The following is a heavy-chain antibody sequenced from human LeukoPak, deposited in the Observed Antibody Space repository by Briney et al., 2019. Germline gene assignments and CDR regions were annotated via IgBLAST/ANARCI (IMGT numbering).Heavy chain of an antibody. CDR3: ARVRYFDTSGYYYDFDP. CDR1: GYSISTGYY. V-gene: IGHV4-38-2*02. J-gene: IGHJ5*02. CDR2: FYHSGKT. Sequence: SETLSLTCTVSGYSISTGYYWGWIRQPPGKGLEWIGDFYHSGKTYYNPSLKSRLTISVYTSRNQFSLTVRSVTAADTAVYYCARVRYFDTSGYYYDFDPWGQGTLVTVSS. D-gene: IGHD3-22*01.